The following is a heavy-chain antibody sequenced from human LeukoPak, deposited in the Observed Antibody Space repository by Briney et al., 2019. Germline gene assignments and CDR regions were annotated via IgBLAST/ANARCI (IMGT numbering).Heavy chain of an antibody. D-gene: IGHD5-18*01. J-gene: IGHJ3*02. Sequence: SETLSLTCTVSGGSISNYYWNWIRQPAGKGLEWIGRKSVSGHTNYRSSLESRVTMSVDTSKNQFSLRLNSVTAADTAVYYCASGYSYGSDAFDIWGQGTMVTVSS. CDR1: GGSISNYY. V-gene: IGHV4-4*07. CDR2: KSVSGHT. CDR3: ASGYSYGSDAFDI.